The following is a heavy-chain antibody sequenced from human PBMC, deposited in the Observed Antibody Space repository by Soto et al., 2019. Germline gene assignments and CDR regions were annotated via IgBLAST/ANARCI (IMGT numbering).Heavy chain of an antibody. V-gene: IGHV1-2*02. CDR3: ARGALTVANWFDP. CDR1: GYTFTDYY. D-gene: IGHD6-19*01. J-gene: IGHJ5*02. Sequence: QVQLVQSGAEVKKTGASVKVSCKASGYTFTDYYMNWVRQAPGQGLEWMGWINPNNGVTNYAQKFQGRVTMTRDTSISTAYMDLSRLRSDDTALYYCARGALTVANWFDPWGQGTQVTVSS. CDR2: INPNNGVT.